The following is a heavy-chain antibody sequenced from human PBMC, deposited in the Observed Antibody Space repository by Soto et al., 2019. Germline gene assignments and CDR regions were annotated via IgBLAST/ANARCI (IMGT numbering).Heavy chain of an antibody. J-gene: IGHJ6*02. D-gene: IGHD6-19*01. CDR1: GGSISSSSYY. Sequence: SETLSLTCTVSGGSISSSSYYWGWIRQPPGKGLEWIGSIYYSGSTYYNPSLKSRVTISVDTSKNQFSLKLSSVTAADTAVYYCARHSPPDRGAVAHYYYYYGMDVWGQGTTVTVSS. V-gene: IGHV4-39*01. CDR2: IYYSGST. CDR3: ARHSPPDRGAVAHYYYYYGMDV.